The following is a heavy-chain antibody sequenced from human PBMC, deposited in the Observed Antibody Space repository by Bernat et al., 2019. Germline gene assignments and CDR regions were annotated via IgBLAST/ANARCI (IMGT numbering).Heavy chain of an antibody. V-gene: IGHV4-39*01. CDR2: IYYSGST. D-gene: IGHD1-7*01. CDR1: GGSISSSSYY. J-gene: IGHJ4*02. Sequence: QLQLQESGPGLVKPSETLSLTCTVSGGSISSSSYYWGWIRQPPGKGLEWIGSIYYSGSTYYNPSLKSRVTISVDTSKNQFSLKLSSVTAADTAVYYCARRVYTWNYVLPFDYWGQGTLVTVSS. CDR3: ARRVYTWNYVLPFDY.